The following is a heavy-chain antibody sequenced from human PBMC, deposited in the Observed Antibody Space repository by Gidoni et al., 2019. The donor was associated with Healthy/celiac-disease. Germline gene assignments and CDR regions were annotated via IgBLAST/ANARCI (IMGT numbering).Heavy chain of an antibody. CDR1: GFSFSNAW. V-gene: IGHV3-15*01. CDR2: IKSKTDGGTT. J-gene: IGHJ4*02. CDR3: TTDYRGGYYGSGSSRAFDY. Sequence: EVQLVESGGGLVKPGGSLRLSCAASGFSFSNAWMSWVRQAPGKGLEWVGRIKSKTDGGTTDYAAPVKGRFTISRDDSKNTLYLQMNSLKTEDTAVYYCTTDYRGGYYGSGSSRAFDYWGQGTLVTVSS. D-gene: IGHD3-10*01.